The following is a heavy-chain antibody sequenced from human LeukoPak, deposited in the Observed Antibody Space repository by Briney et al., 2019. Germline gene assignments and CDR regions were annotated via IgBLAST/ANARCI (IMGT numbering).Heavy chain of an antibody. CDR3: ARVNSGSYYEGYFDY. D-gene: IGHD1-26*01. CDR1: GFIVSSNY. V-gene: IGHV3-53*01. CDR2: IYSGGST. Sequence: GGSLRLSCAASGFIVSSNYMSWVRQASGKGLEWVSVIYSGGSTYYADSVKGRFTISRDNSKNTLYLQMNSLRAEDTAVYYCARVNSGSYYEGYFDYWGQGTLVTVSS. J-gene: IGHJ4*02.